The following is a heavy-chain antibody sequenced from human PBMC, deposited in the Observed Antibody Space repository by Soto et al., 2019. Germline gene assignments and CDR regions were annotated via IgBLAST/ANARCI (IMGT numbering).Heavy chain of an antibody. J-gene: IGHJ4*02. D-gene: IGHD1-1*01. Sequence: TLSLTCTGSGDSISTFYWSWIRQPPGKGLEWIGYIHYSGSINYNPSLKSQVIISVDTSKNQFSLKLSSVTAADTAVYFCARVRPNIIDFSCQALLVTLSS. V-gene: IGHV4-59*01. CDR3: ARVRPNIIDF. CDR2: IHYSGSI. CDR1: GDSISTFY.